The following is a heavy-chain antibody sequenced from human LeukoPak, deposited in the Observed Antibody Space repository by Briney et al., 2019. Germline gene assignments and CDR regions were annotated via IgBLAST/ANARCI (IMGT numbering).Heavy chain of an antibody. CDR2: ISGNGYST. D-gene: IGHD3-10*01. Sequence: PGGSLRLSCAASGFTFTTYAINWVRQAPGRGLEWVSTISGNGYSTFYADSVKGRFTISRDNSNNTLYLQMNALRADDAALYYCARDLLWFGESSVGWGQGSLVTVSS. CDR3: ARDLLWFGESSVG. CDR1: GFTFTTYA. V-gene: IGHV3-23*01. J-gene: IGHJ4*02.